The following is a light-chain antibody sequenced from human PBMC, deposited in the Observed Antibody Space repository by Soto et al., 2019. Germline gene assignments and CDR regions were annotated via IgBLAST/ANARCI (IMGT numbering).Light chain of an antibody. J-gene: IGLJ1*01. V-gene: IGLV2-11*01. CDR2: DVS. CDR3: SSYTSSSPYV. Sequence: QSVLTQPRSVSGSPGQSVTISCTGTSSDVGAYDYVSWYQHHPGKAPKLMIYDVSKRPSGVPDRFSGSKSGNTASLTISGLQAEDEADYYCSSYTSSSPYVFGTGTKVTVL. CDR1: SSDVGAYDY.